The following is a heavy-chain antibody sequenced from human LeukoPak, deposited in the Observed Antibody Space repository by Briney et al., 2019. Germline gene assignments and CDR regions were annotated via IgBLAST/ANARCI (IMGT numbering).Heavy chain of an antibody. Sequence: PGGSLRLSCAASGFTFSSYGMHWVRQAPGKGLEWVAVIWYDGSNKYYADSVKGRFTISRDNSKNTLYLQMNSLRAEDTAVYYCASCINYYYGMDVWGQGTTVTVSS. CDR1: GFTFSSYG. CDR2: IWYDGSNK. V-gene: IGHV3-33*01. CDR3: ASCINYYYGMDV. J-gene: IGHJ6*02. D-gene: IGHD1-14*01.